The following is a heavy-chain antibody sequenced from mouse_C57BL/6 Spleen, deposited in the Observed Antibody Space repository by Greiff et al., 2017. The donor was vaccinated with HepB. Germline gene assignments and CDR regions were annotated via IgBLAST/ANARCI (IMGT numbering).Heavy chain of an antibody. CDR1: GYTFTSYT. CDR3: AREGEYYDPYFDY. CDR2: INPSSGYT. V-gene: IGHV1-4*01. J-gene: IGHJ2*01. Sequence: VQLQRSGAELARPGASVKMSCKASGYTFTSYTMHWVKQRPGQGLEWIGYINPSSGYTKYNQKFKDKATLTADKSSSTAYMQLSSLTSEDSAVYYCAREGEYYDPYFDYWGQGTTLTVSS. D-gene: IGHD2-4*01.